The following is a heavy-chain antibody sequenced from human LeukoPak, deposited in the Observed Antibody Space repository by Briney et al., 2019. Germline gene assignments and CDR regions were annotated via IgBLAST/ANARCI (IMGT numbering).Heavy chain of an antibody. CDR3: ARARGYSYGFAY. J-gene: IGHJ4*02. Sequence: GGSLRLSCAASGFTFSNAWMSWVRQGPGKGLGWVANIKQDGSEKYYVDSVKGRFTISRDNSTNTLFLQMNSLRAEDTAVYYCARARGYSYGFAYWGQGTLVTVSS. CDR2: IKQDGSEK. D-gene: IGHD5-18*01. V-gene: IGHV3-7*04. CDR1: GFTFSNAW.